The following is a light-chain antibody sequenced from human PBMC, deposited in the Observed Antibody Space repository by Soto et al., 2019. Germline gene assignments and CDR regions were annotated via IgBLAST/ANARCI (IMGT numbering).Light chain of an antibody. CDR1: SSDVGGYNY. J-gene: IGLJ1*01. CDR2: EVS. CDR3: SSYTSSSTL. V-gene: IGLV2-14*01. Sequence: QSALTQPASVSGSPGQSITISCTGTSSDVGGYNYVSWYQQHPGKAPKLMIYEVSNRPSGVSNRFSGSKSGNTASLTISGHQAEDEADYYCSSYTSSSTLFGTGTKVTVL.